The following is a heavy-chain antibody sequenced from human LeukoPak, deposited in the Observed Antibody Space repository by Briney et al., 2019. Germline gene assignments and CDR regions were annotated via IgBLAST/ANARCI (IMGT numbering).Heavy chain of an antibody. V-gene: IGHV3-74*01. CDR2: ISSDGSST. CDR1: GFTFRRYA. D-gene: IGHD4-17*01. Sequence: GGSLRLSCAASGFTFRRYAMHWVRQAPGKGLVWVSRISSDGSSTTYADSVKGRFTISRDNAKNTLYLHMNSLRAEDTAVYYCARGMYINYGDYWGQGTLVTVSS. J-gene: IGHJ4*02. CDR3: ARGMYINYGDY.